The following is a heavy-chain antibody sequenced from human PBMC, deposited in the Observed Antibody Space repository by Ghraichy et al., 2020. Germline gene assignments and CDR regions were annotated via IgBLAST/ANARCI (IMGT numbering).Heavy chain of an antibody. Sequence: SETLSLTCAVYGGSFSGYYWSWIRQPPGKGLEWIGEINHSGSTNYNPSLKSRVTISVDTSKNQFSLKLSSVTAADTAVYYCARPLRSAFDIWGQGTMVTVSS. D-gene: IGHD1-14*01. J-gene: IGHJ3*02. CDR1: GGSFSGYY. V-gene: IGHV4-34*01. CDR3: ARPLRSAFDI. CDR2: INHSGST.